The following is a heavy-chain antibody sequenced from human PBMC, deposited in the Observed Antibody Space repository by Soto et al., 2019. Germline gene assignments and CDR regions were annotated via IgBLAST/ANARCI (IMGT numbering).Heavy chain of an antibody. CDR2: TYYNGST. D-gene: IGHD4-17*01. CDR3: ARPYGDYYDYYGMDV. J-gene: IGHJ6*02. CDR1: GGSISSRNYY. Sequence: QLQLQESGPGLVKPSETLSLTCTVSGGSISSRNYYWGWIRQPPGKGPEWIGSTYYNGSTYYNLSLKIRVTISVDTSKNQCSLTLSSVTAADTAVYYCARPYGDYYDYYGMDVWGQGTTVTVSS. V-gene: IGHV4-39*01.